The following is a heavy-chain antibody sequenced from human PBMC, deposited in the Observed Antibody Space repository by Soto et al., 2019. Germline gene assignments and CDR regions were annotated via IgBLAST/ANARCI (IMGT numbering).Heavy chain of an antibody. J-gene: IGHJ6*03. CDR2: ISSGSSTI. CDR3: AVDYYYMDV. CDR1: GISFSTYA. V-gene: IGHV3-48*01. Sequence: EVQLVESGGGLVQPGGSLRLSCAASGISFSTYAMNWVRQAPGKGLEWVSYISSGSSTIYYAESVKGRFTISRDNAKKSLFLQMKSLRAEDTAVYYCAVDYYYMDVWGKGTTVTVSS.